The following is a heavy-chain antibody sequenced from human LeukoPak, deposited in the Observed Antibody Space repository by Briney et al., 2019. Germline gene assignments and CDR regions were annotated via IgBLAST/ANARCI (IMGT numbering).Heavy chain of an antibody. J-gene: IGHJ6*02. CDR2: ISSSSSYI. CDR1: GFTFSSYS. Sequence: PWGSLRLSCAASGFTFSSYSMNWVRQAPGKGLEWVSSISSSSSYIYYADSVKGRFTISRDNAKNSLYLQMNSLRAEDTAVYYCAREFDDSSGYYLYYYYGMDVWGQGTTVTVSS. D-gene: IGHD3-22*01. CDR3: AREFDDSSGYYLYYYYGMDV. V-gene: IGHV3-21*01.